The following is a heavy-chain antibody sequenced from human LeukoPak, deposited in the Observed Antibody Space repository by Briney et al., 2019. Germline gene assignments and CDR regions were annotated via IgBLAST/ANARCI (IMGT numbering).Heavy chain of an antibody. CDR3: ARDSVSTIAAAGSLIDY. V-gene: IGHV3-33*08. J-gene: IGHJ4*02. CDR2: IWYDGSNK. D-gene: IGHD6-13*01. Sequence: QPGGSLRLSCAASGFTFSSYWMHWVRQAPGKGLEWVAVIWYDGSNKYYADSVKGRFTISRDNSKNTLYLQMNSLRAEDTAVYYCARDSVSTIAAAGSLIDYWGQGTLVTVSS. CDR1: GFTFSSYW.